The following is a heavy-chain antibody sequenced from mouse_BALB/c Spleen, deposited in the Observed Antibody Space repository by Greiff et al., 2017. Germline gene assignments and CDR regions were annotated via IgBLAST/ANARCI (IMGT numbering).Heavy chain of an antibody. D-gene: IGHD2-1*01. CDR3: ARSGGNYVGAMDY. CDR1: GYAFSSSW. Sequence: VQLQQSGPELVKPGASVKISCKASGYAFSSSWMNWVKQRPGQGLEWIGRIYPGDGDTNYNGKFKGKATLTADKSSSTAYMQLSSLTSVDSAVYFCARSGGNYVGAMDYWGQGTSVTVSS. J-gene: IGHJ4*01. V-gene: IGHV1-82*01. CDR2: IYPGDGDT.